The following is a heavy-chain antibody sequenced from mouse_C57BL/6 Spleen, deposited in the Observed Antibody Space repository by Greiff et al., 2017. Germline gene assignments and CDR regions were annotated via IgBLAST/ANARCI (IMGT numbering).Heavy chain of an antibody. D-gene: IGHD1-1*01. J-gene: IGHJ2*01. V-gene: IGHV1-7*01. CDR2: INPSSGYT. CDR3: AVYGSSYGY. CDR1: GYTFTSYW. Sequence: VQVVESGAELAKPGASVKLSCKASGYTFTSYWMHWVKQRPGQGLEWIGYINPSSGYTKYNQKFKDKATLTADKSSSTAYMQLSGLTYEDSAVYYCAVYGSSYGYWGQGTTLTVSS.